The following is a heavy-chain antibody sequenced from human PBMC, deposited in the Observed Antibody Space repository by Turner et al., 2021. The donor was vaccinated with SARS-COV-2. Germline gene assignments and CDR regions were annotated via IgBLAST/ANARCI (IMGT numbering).Heavy chain of an antibody. CDR2: IYFSGTS. D-gene: IGHD1-26*01. CDR1: GGSISSCGYY. CDR3: ARVIVGPTWWFDP. V-gene: IGHV4-31*03. J-gene: IGHJ5*02. Sequence: QVQLQESGPGLVKPSQTLSHTCTVSGGSISSCGYYWSWIRQHPGKGREWIGYIYFSGTSYYNPTLKIRVTISVETTKNQFSLKLSSVTAADTAVYYCARVIVGPTWWFDPWGQGTLVTVSS.